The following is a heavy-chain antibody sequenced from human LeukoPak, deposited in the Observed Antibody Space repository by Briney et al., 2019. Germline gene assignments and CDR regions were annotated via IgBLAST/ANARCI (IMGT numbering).Heavy chain of an antibody. CDR2: ISSSGGGT. Sequence: GGSLRLSCAASGFTFTTYALSWVRQAPGKGLEWVSSISSSGGGTYYADSVKGRFTISRDNSKNTLYLQMNSLRADDTAVYYCAKCGSGSYFPYDFWGQGTLVTVSS. CDR1: GFTFTTYA. V-gene: IGHV3-23*01. CDR3: AKCGSGSYFPYDF. D-gene: IGHD1-26*01. J-gene: IGHJ4*02.